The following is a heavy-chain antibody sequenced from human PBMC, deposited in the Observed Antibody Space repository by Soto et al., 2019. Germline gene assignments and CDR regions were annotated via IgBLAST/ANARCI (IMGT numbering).Heavy chain of an antibody. V-gene: IGHV4-4*07. J-gene: IGHJ2*01. D-gene: IGHD4-17*01. Sequence: QVQLQESGPGLVKPSETLSLTCTVSGASIRNYYWSWIRQTAGKGLEWIGRIFTSGSSNYNPSLRSRVTMSVDTSMSQFSLKVNSGTAADTAVYYYARVLYGDYMVGYWYFDYWGRGTRVTVSS. CDR2: IFTSGSS. CDR3: ARVLYGDYMVGYWYFDY. CDR1: GASIRNYY.